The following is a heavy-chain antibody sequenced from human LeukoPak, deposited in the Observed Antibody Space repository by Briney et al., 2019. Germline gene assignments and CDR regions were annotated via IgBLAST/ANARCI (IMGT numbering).Heavy chain of an antibody. Sequence: GGSLRLSCAASGFTFSSYAMSWVRQAPGKVLEWVSAISGSGGSTYYADSVKGRFTISRDNSKNTLYLQMNSLRAEDTAVYYCAKPMAAYDSSGYGCFDYWGQGTLVTVSS. V-gene: IGHV3-23*01. CDR1: GFTFSSYA. CDR3: AKPMAAYDSSGYGCFDY. D-gene: IGHD3-22*01. J-gene: IGHJ4*02. CDR2: ISGSGGST.